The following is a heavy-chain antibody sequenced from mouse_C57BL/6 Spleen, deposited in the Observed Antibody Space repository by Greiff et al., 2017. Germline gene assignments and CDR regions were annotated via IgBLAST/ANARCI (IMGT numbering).Heavy chain of an antibody. J-gene: IGHJ3*01. CDR3: ARGDYLFAY. V-gene: IGHV1-76*01. Sequence: QVQLQQSGAELVRPGASVKLSCKASGYTFTDYYINWVKQRPGQGLEWIARIYPGSGNTYYNEKFKGKATLTAEKSSSTAYMQLSSLTSEDSAVYFCARGDYLFAYWGQGTLVTVSA. CDR1: GYTFTDYY. D-gene: IGHD5-5*01. CDR2: IYPGSGNT.